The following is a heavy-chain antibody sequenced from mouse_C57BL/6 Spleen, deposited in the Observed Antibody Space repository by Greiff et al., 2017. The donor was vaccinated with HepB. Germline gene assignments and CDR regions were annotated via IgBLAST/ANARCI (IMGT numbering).Heavy chain of an antibody. D-gene: IGHD2-3*01. V-gene: IGHV1-64*01. CDR3: ARDGCTGDYAMDY. CDR1: GYTFTSYW. Sequence: QVQLQQPGAELVKPGASVKLSCKASGYTFTSYWMHWVKQRPGQGLEWIGMIHPNSGSTNYNEKFKSKATLTVDKSSSTAYMQLSSLTSEDSAVYCGARDGCTGDYAMDYWGQGTSVTVSS. J-gene: IGHJ4*01. CDR2: IHPNSGST.